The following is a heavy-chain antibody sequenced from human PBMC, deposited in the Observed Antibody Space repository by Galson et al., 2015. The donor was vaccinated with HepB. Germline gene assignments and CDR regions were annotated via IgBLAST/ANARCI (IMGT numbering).Heavy chain of an antibody. D-gene: IGHD3-3*01. J-gene: IGHJ4*02. CDR3: ARVIYSTDFWSGLPLYYFDY. CDR2: IKQDGSEK. Sequence: SLRLSCAASGFTFSSYWMSWVRQAPGKGLEWVANIKQDGSEKYYVDSVKGRFTISRDNAKNSLYLQMNSLRAEDTAVYYCARVIYSTDFWSGLPLYYFDYWGQGTLVTVSS. V-gene: IGHV3-7*03. CDR1: GFTFSSYW.